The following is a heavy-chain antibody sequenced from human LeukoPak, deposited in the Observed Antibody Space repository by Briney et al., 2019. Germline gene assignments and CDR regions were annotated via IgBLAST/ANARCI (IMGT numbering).Heavy chain of an antibody. CDR1: GGSISSYY. V-gene: IGHV4-59*01. CDR2: IYYSGST. Sequence: PSETLSLTCTVSGGSISSYYWNWIRQPPGKGLVWIGYIYYSGSTNYNPSLKSRVTISLDTSKNQFSLRLSSVTAADTAVYYCARDPGSGWQTSFDYWGQGTLVTVSS. D-gene: IGHD6-19*01. J-gene: IGHJ4*02. CDR3: ARDPGSGWQTSFDY.